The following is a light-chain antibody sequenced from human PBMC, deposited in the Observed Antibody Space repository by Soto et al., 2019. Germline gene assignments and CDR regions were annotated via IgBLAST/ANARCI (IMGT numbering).Light chain of an antibody. CDR2: GAS. CDR3: QQYNNWPPT. V-gene: IGKV3-15*01. J-gene: IGKJ1*01. Sequence: EIVMTQSPATLSVSPGEGATLSCRTSQRVSSNLAWYQQKPGQAPRLLIYGASTRATGISARLSGSGSGTEFTLTISGLQSEDFAVYYCQQYNNWPPTFGQGTKV. CDR1: QRVSSN.